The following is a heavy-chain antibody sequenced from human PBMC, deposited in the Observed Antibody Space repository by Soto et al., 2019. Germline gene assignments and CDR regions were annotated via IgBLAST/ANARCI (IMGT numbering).Heavy chain of an antibody. Sequence: SETLSHTCTVSGGSISSGDYYWSWIRQPPGKGLEWIGYIYYSGSTYYNPSLKSRVTISVDTSKNQFSLKLSSVTAADTAVYYCARVVQAVAGTLPDYWGQGTLVTVSS. D-gene: IGHD6-19*01. V-gene: IGHV4-30-4*01. J-gene: IGHJ4*02. CDR2: IYYSGST. CDR3: ARVVQAVAGTLPDY. CDR1: GGSISSGDYY.